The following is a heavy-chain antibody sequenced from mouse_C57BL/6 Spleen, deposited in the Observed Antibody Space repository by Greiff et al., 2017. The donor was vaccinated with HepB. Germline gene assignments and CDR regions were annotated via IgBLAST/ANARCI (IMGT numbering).Heavy chain of an antibody. V-gene: IGHV1-82*01. CDR1: GYAFSSSW. J-gene: IGHJ2*01. Sequence: VQLQESGPELVKPGASVKIPCKASGYAFSSSWMNWVKQRPGKGLEWIGRIYPGDGDTNYNGKFKGKATLTADKSSSTAYMQLSSLTSEDSAVYFCARSLITTVVADYWGQGTTLTVSS. CDR3: ARSLITTVVADY. D-gene: IGHD1-1*01. CDR2: IYPGDGDT.